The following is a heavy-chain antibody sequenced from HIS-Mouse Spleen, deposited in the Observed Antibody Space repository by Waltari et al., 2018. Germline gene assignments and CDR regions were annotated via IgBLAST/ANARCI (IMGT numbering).Heavy chain of an antibody. J-gene: IGHJ3*02. CDR3: ARGSIAVAANDAFDI. D-gene: IGHD6-19*01. Sequence: EVQLVETGGGLIQPGGSLRLSCAASGSTVSSTYLSWVRLAPGKGLEWVSVIYSGGSTYYADSVKGRFTISRDNSKNTLYLQMNSLRAEDTAVYYCARGSIAVAANDAFDIWGQGTMVTVSS. CDR2: IYSGGST. V-gene: IGHV3-53*02. CDR1: GSTVSSTY.